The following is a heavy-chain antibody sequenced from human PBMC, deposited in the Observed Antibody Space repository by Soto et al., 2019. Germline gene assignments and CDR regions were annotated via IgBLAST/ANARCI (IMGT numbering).Heavy chain of an antibody. V-gene: IGHV4-39*01. D-gene: IGHD3-10*01. CDR1: GGSISSSSYY. CDR2: IYYSGST. Sequence: SETLSLTCTVSGGSISSSSYYWGWIRQPPGKGLEWIGSIYYSGSTYYNPSLKSRVTISVDTSKNQFSLKLSSVTAADTAVYYCARIVYYGSGSYYPDYYYYGMEVWGQGTTVTVSS. CDR3: ARIVYYGSGSYYPDYYYYGMEV. J-gene: IGHJ6*02.